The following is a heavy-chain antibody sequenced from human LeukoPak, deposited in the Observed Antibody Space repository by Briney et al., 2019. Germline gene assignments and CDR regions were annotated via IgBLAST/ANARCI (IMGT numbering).Heavy chain of an antibody. CDR1: GGSISSYY. Sequence: SETLSLTCTVSGGSISSYYWSWLRQPAGKGLEWLGRIYTSGTTHYNPSLKSRVTMSVDTSKNQFSLKLSSVTAADTAVYYCARLSTVTTSFDYWGQGTLVTVSS. D-gene: IGHD4-17*01. J-gene: IGHJ4*02. CDR2: IYTSGTT. CDR3: ARLSTVTTSFDY. V-gene: IGHV4-4*07.